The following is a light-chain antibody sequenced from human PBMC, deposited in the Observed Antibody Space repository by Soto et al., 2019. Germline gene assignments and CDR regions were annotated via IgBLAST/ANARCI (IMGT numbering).Light chain of an antibody. CDR1: SSNIGTNT. J-gene: IGLJ1*01. CDR3: AAWDDRLNGFV. V-gene: IGLV1-44*01. Sequence: QSALTQPPSASGTPGQRVTISCSGGSSNIGTNTVNWYAQLPGTAPKLLIYSNNQRPSGVPDRFSGSKSDTSASLAISGLQSEDEADYYCAAWDDRLNGFVFGTGTKSPS. CDR2: SNN.